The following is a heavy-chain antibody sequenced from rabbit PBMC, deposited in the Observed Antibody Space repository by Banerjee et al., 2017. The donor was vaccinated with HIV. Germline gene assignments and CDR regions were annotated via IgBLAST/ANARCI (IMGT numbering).Heavy chain of an antibody. CDR2: IEINVGSG. CDR3: ASDISGYGVFNL. D-gene: IGHD6-1*01. Sequence: QSLEESGGDLVKPGASLTLTCTASGFSVSSNYYMCWVRQAPGKGLEWIGCIEINVGSGWYASWAKGRFTFSKTSSTTVTLQLTSLTAADTATYFCASDISGYGVFNLWGPGTLVT. J-gene: IGHJ4*01. CDR1: GFSVSSNYY. V-gene: IGHV1S40*01.